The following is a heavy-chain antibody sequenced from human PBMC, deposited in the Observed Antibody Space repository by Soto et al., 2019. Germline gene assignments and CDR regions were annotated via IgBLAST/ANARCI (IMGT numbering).Heavy chain of an antibody. CDR1: GKTFTSYD. CDR3: ASGRASGSYYLLDY. V-gene: IGHV1-8*01. J-gene: IGHJ4*02. D-gene: IGHD3-10*01. Sequence: APLKVSCKXSGKTFTSYDINRVREATGHGLEWMGWINPNSGNIGYAQKFQGRVTMTRDTAIRTAYMEVSRLRSDDTAVYYCASGRASGSYYLLDYWGQGTLVTVSS. CDR2: INPNSGNI.